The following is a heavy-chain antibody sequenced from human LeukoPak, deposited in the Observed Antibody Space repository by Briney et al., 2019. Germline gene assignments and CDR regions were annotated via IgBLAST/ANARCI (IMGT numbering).Heavy chain of an antibody. CDR2: INHSGST. V-gene: IGHV4-34*01. Sequence: SETLSLTCAVYGGSFSGYYWSWIRQPPGKGLEWIGEINHSGSTNYNPSLKSRVTISMDKSKNQFSLKLTSVTAADTAVYYCARWKSGSYDYWGQGTLVTVSS. CDR1: GGSFSGYY. CDR3: ARWKSGSYDY. D-gene: IGHD1-26*01. J-gene: IGHJ4*02.